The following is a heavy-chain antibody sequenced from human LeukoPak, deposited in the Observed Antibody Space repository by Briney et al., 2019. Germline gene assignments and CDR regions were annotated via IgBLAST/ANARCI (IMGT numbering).Heavy chain of an antibody. CDR1: GYTLAELS. CDR3: ATLLYGDLLFDY. Sequence: GASVKVSCKVSGYTLAELSMHWVRQAPGKGLEWMGGFDPEDGETIYAQKFQGRVTMTEDTSTDTAYMELSSLRSEDTAVYYCATLLYGDLLFDYWGQGTLVTVSS. CDR2: FDPEDGET. V-gene: IGHV1-24*01. J-gene: IGHJ4*02. D-gene: IGHD4-17*01.